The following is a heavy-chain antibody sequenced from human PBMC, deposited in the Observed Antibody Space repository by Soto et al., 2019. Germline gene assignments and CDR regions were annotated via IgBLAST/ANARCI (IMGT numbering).Heavy chain of an antibody. CDR1: GYTLSEVS. V-gene: IGHV1-24*01. CDR2: FDPENDET. D-gene: IGHD2-15*01. J-gene: IGHJ5*02. CDR3: AIAAYCSVATCYSWYNWFDP. Sequence: QVQLVQSGADVRKPGASVTVSCKVSGYTLSEVSIHWVRQTPGKGLEWMGGFDPENDETSYAQKCQGRFTLTEDTSTVTAYLELRSLRSADTAIYYCAIAAYCSVATCYSWYNWFDPWGQGTQVTVSS.